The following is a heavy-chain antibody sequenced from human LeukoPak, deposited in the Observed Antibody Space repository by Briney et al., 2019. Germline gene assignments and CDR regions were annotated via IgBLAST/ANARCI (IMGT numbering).Heavy chain of an antibody. CDR3: ARATYCYGSGSFPPIDY. CDR2: IIPIFGTA. V-gene: IGHV1-69*01. Sequence: SVTVSCKASGGTFSSYAISWVRQAPGQGLEWMGGIIPIFGTANYAQKFQGRVTITADESTSTAYMELSSLRSEDTAVYYCARATYCYGSGSFPPIDYWGQGTLVTVSS. D-gene: IGHD3-10*01. CDR1: GGTFSSYA. J-gene: IGHJ4*02.